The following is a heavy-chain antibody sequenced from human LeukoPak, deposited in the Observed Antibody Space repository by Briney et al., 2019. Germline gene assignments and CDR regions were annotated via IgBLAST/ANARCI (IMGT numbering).Heavy chain of an antibody. V-gene: IGHV3-66*01. D-gene: IGHD1-20*01. Sequence: GGSLRLSCAASGFTVSSNYMSWVRQAPGKGLEWVSVIYSGGSTYYADSVKGRFTISRDNSKNTLYLQMNSLRAEDTAVYYCARTYNWNDEHAFDIWGQGTMVTVSS. CDR2: IYSGGST. CDR1: GFTVSSNY. J-gene: IGHJ3*02. CDR3: ARTYNWNDEHAFDI.